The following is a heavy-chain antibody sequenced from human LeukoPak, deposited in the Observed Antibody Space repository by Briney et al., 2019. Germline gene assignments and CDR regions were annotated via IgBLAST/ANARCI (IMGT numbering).Heavy chain of an antibody. Sequence: GGSLRLSCAASGFSFSTYSMNWVRQAPGKGLEWVSYISGSSGTIYYADSVKGRFTMSRDNDKNSLYLQMNSLRAEDTAVYYCARMSDSFYMDVWGKGTTVTVSS. V-gene: IGHV3-48*01. CDR3: ARMSDSFYMDV. J-gene: IGHJ6*03. CDR1: GFSFSTYS. D-gene: IGHD2-21*01. CDR2: ISGSSGTI.